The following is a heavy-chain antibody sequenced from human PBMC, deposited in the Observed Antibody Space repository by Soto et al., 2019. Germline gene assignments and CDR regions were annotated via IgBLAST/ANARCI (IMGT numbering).Heavy chain of an antibody. Sequence: ASVKVSCEASGGTFSSYAMSWVRQAPGQGLEWMGGIIPIFGTANYAQKFQGRVTITADESTSTAYMELSSLRSEDTAVYYSARVIYGSASYYTTPHYYYYGMDVWGQGPTVTV. CDR1: GGTFSSYA. J-gene: IGHJ6*02. CDR2: IIPIFGTA. CDR3: ARVIYGSASYYTTPHYYYYGMDV. D-gene: IGHD3-10*01. V-gene: IGHV1-69*13.